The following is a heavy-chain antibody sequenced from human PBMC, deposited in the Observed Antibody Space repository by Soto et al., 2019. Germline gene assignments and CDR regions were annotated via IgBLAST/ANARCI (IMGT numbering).Heavy chain of an antibody. CDR1: GGSINSSSYF. D-gene: IGHD6-19*01. Sequence: SETLSLTCSVSGGSINSSSYFWGWVRQPPGKGLEWIGSNSGSTYYNPSLRSRVTISVDTSKNQFSLKLSSVTAADTAVFYCARHYSSGSLNWFDPWGQGTLVTVSS. CDR2: NSGST. CDR3: ARHYSSGSLNWFDP. J-gene: IGHJ5*02. V-gene: IGHV4-39*01.